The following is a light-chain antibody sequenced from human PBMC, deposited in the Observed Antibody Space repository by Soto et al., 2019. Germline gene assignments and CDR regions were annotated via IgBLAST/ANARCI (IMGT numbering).Light chain of an antibody. CDR3: QHYVTWPLT. J-gene: IGKJ4*02. Sequence: EIVLTHSPATLSVSPCERATLSSSASQGIGATLAWYQQKPGQTPRLLIYDTSIRATGGPARCSGSSSGAKVTLTISSLQSEDFAVYYCQHYVTWPLTFGGGTKVDI. CDR2: DTS. CDR1: QGIGAT. V-gene: IGKV3-15*01.